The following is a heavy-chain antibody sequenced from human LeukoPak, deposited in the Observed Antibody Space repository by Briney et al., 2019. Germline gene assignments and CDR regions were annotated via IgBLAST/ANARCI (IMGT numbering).Heavy chain of an antibody. CDR1: GYTFTHQW. Sequence: GVSLKISCKASGYTFTHQWIGWVRQMSGSGLEWMGIIYPRDSDTIYSPSFQGHVTISADTSINTAYLEWSSLEASDTAIYYCARHSDVIGAIWGQGTLVTVSS. CDR3: ARHSDVIGAI. D-gene: IGHD3-10*01. J-gene: IGHJ4*02. V-gene: IGHV5-51*01. CDR2: IYPRDSDT.